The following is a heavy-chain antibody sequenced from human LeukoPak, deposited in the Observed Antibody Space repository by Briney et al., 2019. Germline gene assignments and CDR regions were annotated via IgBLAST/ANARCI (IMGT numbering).Heavy chain of an antibody. V-gene: IGHV4-61*02. D-gene: IGHD6-13*01. CDR2: IYTSGST. J-gene: IGHJ6*03. CDR3: ARVRGSSWSRDYYYHYMDV. Sequence: SQTLSLTCTVSGDSISSGNYYWTWIRQPAGKGLEWIGRIYTSGSTNYNPSLKSRVTISVDTSKNQFSLKLSSVTAADTAVYYCARVRGSSWSRDYYYHYMDVWGKGTTVTISS. CDR1: GDSISSGNYY.